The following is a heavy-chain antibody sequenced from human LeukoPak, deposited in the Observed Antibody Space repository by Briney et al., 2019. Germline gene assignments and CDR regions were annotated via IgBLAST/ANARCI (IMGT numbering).Heavy chain of an antibody. CDR1: GFTFDDYG. CDR3: ARDEGIAAAVPPVGTSYYGMDV. V-gene: IGHV3-20*04. Sequence: PGGSLRLSCAASGFTFDDYGMSWVRQAPGKGLEWVSGINWNGGSTGYADSVKGRFTIPRDNAKNSLYLQMSSLRAEDTALYYCARDEGIAAAVPPVGTSYYGMDVWGQGTTVTVSS. D-gene: IGHD6-13*01. J-gene: IGHJ6*02. CDR2: INWNGGST.